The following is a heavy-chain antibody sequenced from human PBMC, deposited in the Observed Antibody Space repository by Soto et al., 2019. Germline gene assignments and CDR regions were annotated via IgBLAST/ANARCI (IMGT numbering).Heavy chain of an antibody. V-gene: IGHV4-30-2*01. J-gene: IGHJ6*02. CDR3: ARAHYGDYGYGMDV. CDR1: GGSITRGTYY. Sequence: SETLSLTCTVSGGSITRGTYYWGWIRQPPGKGLEWIGYIYHSGSTYYNPSLKSRVTISVDRSKNQFSLKLSSVTAADTAVYYCARAHYGDYGYGMDVWGQGTTVTVSS. D-gene: IGHD4-17*01. CDR2: IYHSGST.